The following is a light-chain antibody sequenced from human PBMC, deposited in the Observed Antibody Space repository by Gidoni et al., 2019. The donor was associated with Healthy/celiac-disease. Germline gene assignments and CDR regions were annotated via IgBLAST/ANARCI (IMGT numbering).Light chain of an antibody. V-gene: IGKV4-1*01. Sequence: DIVMTQYPDSLAVSLGERATINCKASPSVLDSSNNQKYIAWYQQKLGQPPKLLIYWASTRESGVPDRFSGSGSGTDFTLTISSLQAEDVAVYYCQQYYSTPYTFGQGTKLEIK. J-gene: IGKJ2*01. CDR1: PSVLDSSNNQKY. CDR2: WAS. CDR3: QQYYSTPYT.